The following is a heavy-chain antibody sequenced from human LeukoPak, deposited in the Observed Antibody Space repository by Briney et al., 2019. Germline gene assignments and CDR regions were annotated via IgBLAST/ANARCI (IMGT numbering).Heavy chain of an antibody. CDR3: ARSQSPRITMVRGVTWDY. J-gene: IGHJ4*02. D-gene: IGHD3-10*01. CDR1: GFTFSSYS. CDR2: ISSSSSYI. V-gene: IGHV3-21*01. Sequence: NPGGSLRLSCAASGFTFSSYSMNWVRQAPGKGLEWVSSISSSSSYIYYADSVKGRFTISRDNAKNSLYLQMNSLRAKDTAVYYCARSQSPRITMVRGVTWDYWGQGTLVTVSS.